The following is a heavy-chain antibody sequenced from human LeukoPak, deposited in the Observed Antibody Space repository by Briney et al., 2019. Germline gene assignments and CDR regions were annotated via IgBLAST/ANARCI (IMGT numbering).Heavy chain of an antibody. D-gene: IGHD5-12*01. V-gene: IGHV3-48*03. J-gene: IGHJ6*02. Sequence: GGSLRLSCAASGFTFSSYEMNWVRQAPGKGLEWVSYISSSGSTIYYADSVKGRFTISRDNAKNSLYLQMNSLRAEDTAVYYCARDLYSGYVYYYYGMDVWGQGTTVTVSS. CDR3: ARDLYSGYVYYYYGMDV. CDR2: ISSSGSTI. CDR1: GFTFSSYE.